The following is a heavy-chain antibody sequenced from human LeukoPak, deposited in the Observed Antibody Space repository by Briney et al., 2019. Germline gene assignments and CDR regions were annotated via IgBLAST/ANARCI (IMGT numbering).Heavy chain of an antibody. CDR3: AKADVGAAPHY. Sequence: GGSLRLSCAASGFTFNSYGMSWIRQAPGKGLEWVSADGARGGGPYYADSVNGRFIMSRDNSKNTLYLQMDSLRVEATAVYYCAKADVGAAPHYWGQGILVTVSS. CDR1: GFTFNSYG. V-gene: IGHV3-23*01. D-gene: IGHD2-15*01. CDR2: DGARGGGP. J-gene: IGHJ4*02.